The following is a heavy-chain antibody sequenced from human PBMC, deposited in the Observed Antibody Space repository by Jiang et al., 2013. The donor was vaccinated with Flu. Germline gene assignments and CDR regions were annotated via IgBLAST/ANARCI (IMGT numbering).Heavy chain of an antibody. CDR3: ARSTFTVTTFVAFDI. Sequence: SGLVKPSETLSLTCTVSGGSISSYYWSWIRQPPGKGLEWIGYIYYSGSTNYNPSLKSRVTISVDTSKNQFSLKLSSVTAADTAVYYCARSTFTVTTFVAFDIWGQGTMVTVSS. CDR1: GGSISSYY. J-gene: IGHJ3*02. V-gene: IGHV4-59*01. CDR2: IYYSGST. D-gene: IGHD4-17*01.